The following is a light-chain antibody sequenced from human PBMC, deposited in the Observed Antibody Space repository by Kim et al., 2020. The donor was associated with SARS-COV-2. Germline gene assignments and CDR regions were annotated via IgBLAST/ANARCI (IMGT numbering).Light chain of an antibody. CDR2: QDS. CDR3: QAWDSSTYV. V-gene: IGLV3-1*01. CDR1: KLGEKY. Sequence: SYELTQPSSVSVSPGQTASITCTGDKLGEKYASWYQQKSGQSPILVIYQDSKRPSGIPERFSGSSSGNTATLTISGTQAIDEADYFCQAWDSSTYVFGPGTKVTVL. J-gene: IGLJ1*01.